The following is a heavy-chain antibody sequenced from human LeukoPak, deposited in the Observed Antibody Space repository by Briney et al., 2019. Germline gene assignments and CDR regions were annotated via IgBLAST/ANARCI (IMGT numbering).Heavy chain of an antibody. Sequence: GRSLRLSRAASRFTFSTYAMHWVRQAPGKGLEWVAGISHDGTNEYQADSVKGRFTISRDNSKNTLYLQMNSLRVDDTAIYYCARDRVGVAGMGAFQLWGQGTLVTVSS. CDR2: ISHDGTNE. V-gene: IGHV3-30*04. D-gene: IGHD6-19*01. CDR1: RFTFSTYA. J-gene: IGHJ1*01. CDR3: ARDRVGVAGMGAFQL.